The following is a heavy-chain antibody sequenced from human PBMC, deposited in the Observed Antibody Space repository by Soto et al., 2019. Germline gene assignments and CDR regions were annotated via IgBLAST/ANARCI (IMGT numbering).Heavy chain of an antibody. CDR3: ARDQYPYFDWRVQESDYYYYYGMDV. CDR1: GYAFSTYG. D-gene: IGHD3-9*01. J-gene: IGHJ6*02. CDR2: ISTYNGDT. Sequence: ASVKVSCKASGYAFSTYGISWVRQAPGQGLEWMGWISTYNGDTNYVQNFQGRLTMTADTSTSTAYMELRGLRSDDTAVYYCARDQYPYFDWRVQESDYYYYYGMDVWGQGTTVTVSS. V-gene: IGHV1-18*01.